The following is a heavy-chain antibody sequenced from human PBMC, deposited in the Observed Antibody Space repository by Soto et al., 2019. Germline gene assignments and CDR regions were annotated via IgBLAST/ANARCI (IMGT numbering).Heavy chain of an antibody. CDR2: IRSKAYGGTT. CDR3: TRDSSVTTVSFDY. V-gene: IGHV3-49*03. CDR1: GFTFGDYA. D-gene: IGHD4-17*01. Sequence: GGSLRLSCTASGFTFGDYAMSWFRPAPGKGLEWVGFIRSKAYGGTTEYAASVKGRFTISRDDSKSIAYLQMNSLKTEDTAVYYCTRDSSVTTVSFDYWGQGTLVTVSS. J-gene: IGHJ4*02.